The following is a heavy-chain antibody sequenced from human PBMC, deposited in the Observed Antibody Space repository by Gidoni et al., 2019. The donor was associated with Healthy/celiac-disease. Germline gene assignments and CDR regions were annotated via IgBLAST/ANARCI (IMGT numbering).Heavy chain of an antibody. V-gene: IGHV4-34*01. Sequence: QVQLQQWGAGLLTPSETLSLTCAVYGGSFSGYYWSWIRQPPGKGLEWIGEINHSGSTNYNPSLKSRVTISVDTSKNQFSLKLSSVTAADTAVYYCARRRIAVAFLGYYFDYWGQGTLVTVSS. CDR2: INHSGST. J-gene: IGHJ4*02. CDR3: ARRRIAVAFLGYYFDY. CDR1: GGSFSGYY. D-gene: IGHD6-19*01.